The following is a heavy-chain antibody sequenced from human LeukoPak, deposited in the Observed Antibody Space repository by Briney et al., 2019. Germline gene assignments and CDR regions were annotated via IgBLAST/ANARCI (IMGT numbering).Heavy chain of an antibody. CDR2: ISGSGGST. CDR3: ALRARGSHDY. V-gene: IGHV3-23*01. D-gene: IGHD3-10*01. Sequence: GGSLRLSCAASGFTFTSYAMTWVRQAPGKGLEWVSAISGSGGSTYYADSVKGRFTISRDNSKNTLCLQMNSLRAEDTAVYYCALRARGSHDYWGQGTLVTVSS. J-gene: IGHJ4*02. CDR1: GFTFTSYA.